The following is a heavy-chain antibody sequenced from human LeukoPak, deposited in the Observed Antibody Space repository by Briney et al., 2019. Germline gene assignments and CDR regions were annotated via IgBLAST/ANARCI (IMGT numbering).Heavy chain of an antibody. V-gene: IGHV1-8*01. Sequence: ASVKVSCKASGYTFASYDINWVRQATGQGPEGMGWMNPSSGNTGYAQTFQGRVSMTRDTSTNTAYLELSSLRSEDTAVYYCATHTYYYSSGSFAYWGQGTLVTVSS. D-gene: IGHD3-10*01. J-gene: IGHJ4*02. CDR2: MNPSSGNT. CDR1: GYTFASYD. CDR3: ATHTYYYSSGSFAY.